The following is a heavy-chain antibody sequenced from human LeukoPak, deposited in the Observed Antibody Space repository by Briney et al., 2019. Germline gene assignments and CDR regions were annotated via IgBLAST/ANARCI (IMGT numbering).Heavy chain of an antibody. V-gene: IGHV4-59*01. CDR3: AGGHYPLEY. CDR1: GDSISSYY. D-gene: IGHD1-26*01. J-gene: IGHJ4*02. Sequence: SETLSLTCTVSGDSISSYYWTWIRQPPGKGLEWIGLLYPSGSTNYNPSLKSRVTISVDTSRTQFSLKLSSMTAADTAVYYCAGGHYPLEYWGQGTLVTVSS. CDR2: LYPSGST.